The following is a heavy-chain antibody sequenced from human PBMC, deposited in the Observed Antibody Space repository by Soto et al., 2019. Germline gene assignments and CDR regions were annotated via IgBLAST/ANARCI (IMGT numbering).Heavy chain of an antibody. V-gene: IGHV4-34*01. CDR2: INHSGST. CDR1: GGSFSGYY. CDR3: ARAHIVVVVAAPWYYGMDV. Sequence: SETLSLTCAVYGGSFSGYYWSWIRQPPGKGLEWIGEINHSGSTNYNPSLKSRVTISVDTSKNQFSLKLSSVTAADTAVYYCARAHIVVVVAAPWYYGMDVWGQGTTVTVPS. J-gene: IGHJ6*02. D-gene: IGHD2-15*01.